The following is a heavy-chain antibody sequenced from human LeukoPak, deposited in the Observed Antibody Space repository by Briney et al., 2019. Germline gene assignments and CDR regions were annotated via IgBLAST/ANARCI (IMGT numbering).Heavy chain of an antibody. D-gene: IGHD1-26*01. J-gene: IGHJ4*02. CDR1: GGTFSSYA. CDR2: IIPILGIA. CDR3: AREISGSYYFDY. Sequence: SVKVSCKASGGTFSSYAISWVRQAPGQGLEWMGRIIPILGIANYAQKLQGRVTMTTDTSTSTAYMELRSLRSDDTAVYYCAREISGSYYFDYWGQGTLVTVSS. V-gene: IGHV1-69*04.